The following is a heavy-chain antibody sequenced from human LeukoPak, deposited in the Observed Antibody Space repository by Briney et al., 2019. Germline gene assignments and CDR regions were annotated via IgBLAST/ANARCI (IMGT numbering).Heavy chain of an antibody. CDR2: IYYSGGT. J-gene: IGHJ3*02. V-gene: IGHV4-59*01. D-gene: IGHD3-10*01. CDR1: AGSISSYY. Sequence: SETLSLTCTVSAGSISSYYWSWIRQPPGKGLEWIGYIYYSGGTNYNPSLKSRVTISVDTSKNQFSLKLSSVTAADTAVYYCARALLTVARVSFAFDIWGQGTMVTVSS. CDR3: ARALLTVARVSFAFDI.